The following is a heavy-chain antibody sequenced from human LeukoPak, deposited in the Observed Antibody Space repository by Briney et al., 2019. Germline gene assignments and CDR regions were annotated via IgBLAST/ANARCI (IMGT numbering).Heavy chain of an antibody. D-gene: IGHD5-24*01. CDR1: GGSIRSDGYY. V-gene: IGHV4-61*08. CDR2: IYYTGST. J-gene: IGHJ4*02. CDR3: ARGRWLQLPDY. Sequence: TCSETLSLTCIVSGGSIRSDGYYWTWIRQHPGRGLEWIGYIYYTGSTYYNPSLKSRVTISVDTSKNQFSLRLSSVTAADTAVYYCARGRWLQLPDYWGQGTLVPVSS.